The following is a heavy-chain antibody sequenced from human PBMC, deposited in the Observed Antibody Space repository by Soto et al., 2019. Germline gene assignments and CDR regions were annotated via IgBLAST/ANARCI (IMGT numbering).Heavy chain of an antibody. V-gene: IGHV3-30*04. J-gene: IGHJ4*02. CDR3: TIVRVADSALDH. Sequence: PGGSLRLSCAASGFMFSAYAMLWVRQAPGKGLEWVAAISYDGTNKYYADSIKGRFTISRDNSANTLFLQVNSLRREDTAMYYCTIVRVADSALDHWGQGTLVTVSS. CDR1: GFMFSAYA. CDR2: ISYDGTNK. D-gene: IGHD3-10*02.